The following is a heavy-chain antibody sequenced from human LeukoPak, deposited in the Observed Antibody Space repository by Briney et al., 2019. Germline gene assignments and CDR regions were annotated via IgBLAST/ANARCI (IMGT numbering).Heavy chain of an antibody. V-gene: IGHV3-23*01. J-gene: IGHJ4*02. CDR2: ISGSGGYT. CDR1: GFTFSSYA. D-gene: IGHD2-8*01. Sequence: GGSLRLSCEASGFTFSSYAMTWVRQAPGKGLEWVSTISGSGGYTYYTDSVQGRFTISRDNSKNTLYLKMNSLRAEDTAVYYCAKDGQPSTRSYLCTNGICYEDYWGQGTLVTVSS. CDR3: AKDGQPSTRSYLCTNGICYEDY.